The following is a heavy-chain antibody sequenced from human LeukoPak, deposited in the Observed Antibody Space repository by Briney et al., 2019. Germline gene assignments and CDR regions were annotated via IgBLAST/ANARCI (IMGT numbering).Heavy chain of an antibody. CDR1: GGSISSRSYY. D-gene: IGHD6-19*01. CDR3: AGTIPVADERFDY. V-gene: IGHV4-39*07. Sequence: SETLSLTCTVSGGSISSRSYYWGWIRQPPGKGLEWIGSMHYTGRTYYNPSLKSRVTISVDTSKNQFSLNLRSVTAADTAVYYCAGTIPVADERFDYWGQGTLVTVSS. J-gene: IGHJ4*02. CDR2: MHYTGRT.